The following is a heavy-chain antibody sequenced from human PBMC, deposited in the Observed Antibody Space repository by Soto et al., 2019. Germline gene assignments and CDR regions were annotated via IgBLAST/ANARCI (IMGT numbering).Heavy chain of an antibody. CDR2: ISWNSDII. J-gene: IGHJ4*02. Sequence: PGGSLRLSCAASGFTFDDYAMHWVRQAPGKGLEWVSGISWNSDIIGYADSVKGRFSISRDNAKNSLYLQMNSLRAEDTALYYCAKDIGPFYYDSSGYIDYWGQGTLVTVSS. V-gene: IGHV3-9*01. D-gene: IGHD3-22*01. CDR1: GFTFDDYA. CDR3: AKDIGPFYYDSSGYIDY.